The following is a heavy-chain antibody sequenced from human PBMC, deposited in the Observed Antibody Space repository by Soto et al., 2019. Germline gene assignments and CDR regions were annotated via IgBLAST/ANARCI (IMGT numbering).Heavy chain of an antibody. D-gene: IGHD2-15*01. J-gene: IGHJ6*04. CDR1: GFAFSSHG. CDR3: AKDQAVDCSGGSCYHAGVDV. CDR2: ISYDGSND. V-gene: IGHV3-30*18. Sequence: QVQLVESGGGVVQPGRSLRLSCAASGFAFSSHGIHWVRQAPGKGLEGVAFISYDGSNDYYVDSVKGRFTISRDNSKNVLYLQRNSLRAEDTAVYYCAKDQAVDCSGGSCYHAGVDVWGKGTTVTVSS.